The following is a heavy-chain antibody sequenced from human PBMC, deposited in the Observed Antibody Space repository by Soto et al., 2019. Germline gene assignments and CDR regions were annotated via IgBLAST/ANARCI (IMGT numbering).Heavy chain of an antibody. D-gene: IGHD4-17*01. CDR2: ISGSGGST. CDR1: GFTFSSYA. CDR3: AKDYYGDYEVYFDY. Sequence: PGGSLRLSCAAFGFTFSSYAMSWVRQAPGKGLEWVSAISGSGGSTYYADSVKGRLAISRDNSKNTLYLQMNSLRAEDTAVYYCAKDYYGDYEVYFDYWGQGTLVTVSS. J-gene: IGHJ4*02. V-gene: IGHV3-23*01.